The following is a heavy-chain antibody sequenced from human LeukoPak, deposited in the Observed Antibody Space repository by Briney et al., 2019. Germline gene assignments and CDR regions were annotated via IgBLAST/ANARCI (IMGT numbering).Heavy chain of an antibody. Sequence: PSETLSLTCTVSGGPISSYYWSWIRQPPGKGLEWIGYLYYSGNTNYNPSLKSRVTISVDTSKNQFSLKLSSVTAAETAVYYCARPREMRASIHWFDPWGQGTLVTVSS. V-gene: IGHV4-59*08. CDR2: LYYSGNT. J-gene: IGHJ5*02. CDR3: ARPREMRASIHWFDP. D-gene: IGHD5-24*01. CDR1: GGPISSYY.